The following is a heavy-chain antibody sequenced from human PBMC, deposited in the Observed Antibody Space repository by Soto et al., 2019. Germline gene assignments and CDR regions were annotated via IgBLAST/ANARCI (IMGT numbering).Heavy chain of an antibody. CDR2: IYYTGSA. D-gene: IGHD7-27*01. Sequence: SETLSLTCKVSGGAIDRGGYYWCWIRQHPGKGLEWIGHIYYTGSAYYKPSLKSRVSMSVDTSQNQFSLELISVTAADTAVYYCARVGTSYARRGLDVWGQGTTVTVSS. J-gene: IGHJ6*02. CDR1: GGAIDRGGYY. CDR3: ARVGTSYARRGLDV. V-gene: IGHV4-31*03.